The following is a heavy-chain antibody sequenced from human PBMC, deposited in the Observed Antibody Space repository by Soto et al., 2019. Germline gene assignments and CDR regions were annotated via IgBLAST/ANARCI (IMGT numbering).Heavy chain of an antibody. J-gene: IGHJ6*02. D-gene: IGHD3-3*01. Sequence: GGSLRLSCAASGFTFSSYAMHWVRQAPGKGLEWVAVISYDGSNKYYADSVKGRFTISRDNSKNTLYLQMNSLRAEDTAVYYCARVKETLRFLEWPPGGGPYYYGMDVWGQGTTVTVSS. CDR3: ARVKETLRFLEWPPGGGPYYYGMDV. V-gene: IGHV3-30-3*01. CDR2: ISYDGSNK. CDR1: GFTFSSYA.